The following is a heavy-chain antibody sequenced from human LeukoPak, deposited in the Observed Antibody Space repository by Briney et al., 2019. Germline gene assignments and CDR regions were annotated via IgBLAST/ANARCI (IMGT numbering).Heavy chain of an antibody. D-gene: IGHD2-8*01. V-gene: IGHV1-18*01. CDR3: TRTVLDCTNGVCYDY. CDR1: GYSFTNYG. J-gene: IGHJ4*02. Sequence: APVKVSCKASGYSFTNYGISWVRQAPGQGLECIGWISPYNGNTSYAQKFQGRVTVTTDTSTSTAYMELRSLRSDDAAVYYCTRTVLDCTNGVCYDYWGQGTLVTVSS. CDR2: ISPYNGNT.